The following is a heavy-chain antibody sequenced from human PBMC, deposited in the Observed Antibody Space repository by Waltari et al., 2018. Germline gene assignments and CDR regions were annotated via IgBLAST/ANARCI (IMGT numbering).Heavy chain of an antibody. V-gene: IGHV1-18*01. Sequence: QVQLVQSGAEVKKPGASVKVSCKASGYTFTSYGISWVRQAPGQGLEWMGWISAYNGNTNYAQKLQGRGTRTTDTSTSTAYMELRSLRSDDTAVYYCARRDIVVVPAAYEEYDYYYYMDVWGKGTTVTVSS. CDR3: ARRDIVVVPAAYEEYDYYYYMDV. CDR1: GYTFTSYG. J-gene: IGHJ6*03. CDR2: ISAYNGNT. D-gene: IGHD2-2*01.